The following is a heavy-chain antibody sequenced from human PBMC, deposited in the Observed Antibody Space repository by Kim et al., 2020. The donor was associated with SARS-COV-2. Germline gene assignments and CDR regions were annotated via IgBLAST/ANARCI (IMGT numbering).Heavy chain of an antibody. CDR1: GFTFSSYA. CDR3: ARPPNGELLWVYFDY. D-gene: IGHD3-10*01. CDR2: ISYDGSNK. Sequence: GGSLRLSCAASGFTFSSYAMHWVRQAPGKGLEWVAVISYDGSNKYYADSVKGRFTISRDSSKNTLYLQMNSLRAEDTAVYYCARPPNGELLWVYFDYWGQGTLVTVSS. J-gene: IGHJ4*02. V-gene: IGHV3-30-3*01.